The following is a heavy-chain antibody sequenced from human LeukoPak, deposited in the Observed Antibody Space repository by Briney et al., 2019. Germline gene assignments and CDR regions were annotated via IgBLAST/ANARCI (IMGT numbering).Heavy chain of an antibody. Sequence: SSVNVSCKASGYTFSGYYIHRVRQAPGQGLEWMGWINPNSGGTNYAQKFQGRVTMTRDTSISTAYMELSRLRSDDTAVYYCARDTDYSSSWYWFDPWGQGTLVTVSS. D-gene: IGHD6-13*01. CDR2: INPNSGGT. V-gene: IGHV1-2*02. J-gene: IGHJ5*02. CDR1: GYTFSGYY. CDR3: ARDTDYSSSWYWFDP.